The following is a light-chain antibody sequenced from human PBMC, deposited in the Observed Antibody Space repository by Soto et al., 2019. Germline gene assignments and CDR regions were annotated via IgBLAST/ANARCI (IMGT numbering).Light chain of an antibody. J-gene: IGKJ5*01. V-gene: IGKV3-15*01. CDR2: GAS. CDR3: QQASSFPPT. CDR1: QRVGSN. Sequence: EMVIAPSHSTLSVSPRERATLSCRSSQRVGSNLAWYQQKPGQAPRLLIYGASPRVTGIPARFSGSGSGTEFTLTISSLQSEDFATYYCQQASSFPPTFGQGTRLEIK.